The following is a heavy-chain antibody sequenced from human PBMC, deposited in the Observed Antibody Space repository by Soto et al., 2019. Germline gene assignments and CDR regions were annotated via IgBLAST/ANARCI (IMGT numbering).Heavy chain of an antibody. CDR1: GGSISSYY. CDR2: IYCSGST. V-gene: IGHV4-59*01. J-gene: IGHJ5*02. CDR3: TRVNPRSKYNWFDP. Sequence: PSETLSLTCTVSGGSISSYYWSWIRQPPGKGLEWIGYIYCSGSTNYNPSLKSRVTISVDTSKNQFSLKLSSVTAADTAVNYCTRVNPRSKYNWFDPWGQGTLVTVSS.